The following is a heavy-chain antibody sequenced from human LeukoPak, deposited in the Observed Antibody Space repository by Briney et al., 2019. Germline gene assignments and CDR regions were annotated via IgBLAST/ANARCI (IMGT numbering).Heavy chain of an antibody. CDR2: IYYSGST. V-gene: IGHV4-31*03. D-gene: IGHD3-9*01. CDR1: GGSISNRGDY. Sequence: SDTLSLTCTVSGGSISNRGDYCSWIPQHPGKGLEWIGYIYYSGSTYYHPSLKSRVTISVDTSKNQFSLKLSSVTAADTAVYYCARVTYYDILTGYYTGYYSDYWGQGTLVTVSS. J-gene: IGHJ4*02. CDR3: ARVTYYDILTGYYTGYYSDY.